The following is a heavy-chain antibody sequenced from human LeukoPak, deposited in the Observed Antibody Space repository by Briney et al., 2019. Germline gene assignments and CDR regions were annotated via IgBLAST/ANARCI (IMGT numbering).Heavy chain of an antibody. V-gene: IGHV3-30*02. D-gene: IGHD1-14*01. CDR1: GFTFSNYA. Sequence: GGSLRLSFAASGFTFSNYAMHWVRQAPGKGLEWVAFIRHDGSNIYYADSVEGRFTISRDNSKNTLYLQMNSLITEDTAVYYCAKTGFQWGDYFYYMDVWGKGTTVTVSS. J-gene: IGHJ6*03. CDR2: IRHDGSNI. CDR3: AKTGFQWGDYFYYMDV.